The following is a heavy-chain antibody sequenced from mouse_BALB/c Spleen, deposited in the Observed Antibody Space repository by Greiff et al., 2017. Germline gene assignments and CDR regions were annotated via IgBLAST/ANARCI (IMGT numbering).Heavy chain of an antibody. V-gene: IGHV3-2*02. CDR2: ISYSGST. CDR1: GYSITSDYA. CDR3: ARGASGSSYGYAMDY. J-gene: IGHJ4*01. Sequence: DVQLQESGPGLVKPSQSLSLTCTVTGYSITSDYAWNWIRQFPGNKLEWMGYISYSGSTSYNPSLKSRISITRDTSKNQFFLQLNSVTTEDTATYYCARGASGSSYGYAMDYWGQGTSVTVSS. D-gene: IGHD1-1*01.